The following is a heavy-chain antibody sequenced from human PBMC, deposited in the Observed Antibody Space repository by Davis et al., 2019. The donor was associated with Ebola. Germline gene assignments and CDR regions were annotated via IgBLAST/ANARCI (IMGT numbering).Heavy chain of an antibody. V-gene: IGHV4-61*01. J-gene: IGHJ6*02. CDR3: ARSSPLGVVIGPYYYYGMDV. Sequence: PSETLSLTCTVSGGSVSRGSYYWSWIRQPPGKGLEWIGYIYYSGSTNYNPSLKSRVTISVDTSKNQFSLKLSSVTAADTAVYYCARSSPLGVVIGPYYYYGMDVWGQGTTVTVSS. D-gene: IGHD3-3*01. CDR2: IYYSGST. CDR1: GGSVSRGSYY.